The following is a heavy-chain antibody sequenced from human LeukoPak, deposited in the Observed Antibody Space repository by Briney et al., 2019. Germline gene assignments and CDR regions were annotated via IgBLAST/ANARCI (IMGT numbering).Heavy chain of an antibody. D-gene: IGHD1-26*01. CDR2: ISSSSSTI. CDR3: GRDRVGATVFDH. V-gene: IGHV3-48*02. J-gene: IGHJ4*02. CDR1: GFTSSRYN. Sequence: GGSLSLSCAASGFTSSRYNMDRVCQAPGKGLEWVSYISSSSSTIYYAESVKGRFTISRDNAKNSLYLQMNSLRDEDTAVYYCGRDRVGATVFDHWGQGTLVTVSS.